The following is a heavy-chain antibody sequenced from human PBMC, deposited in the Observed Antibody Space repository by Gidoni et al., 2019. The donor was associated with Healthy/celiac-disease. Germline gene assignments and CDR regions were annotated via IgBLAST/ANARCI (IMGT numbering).Heavy chain of an antibody. V-gene: IGHV3-30*03. CDR3: ATVSEGDSGYDFNYYYYGMDV. CDR2: ISYDGSNK. CDR1: GFTFSSYG. D-gene: IGHD5-12*01. J-gene: IGHJ6*02. Sequence: QVQLVESGVGVVQPGRSLRLSCAASGFTFSSYGMHWVRQAPGKGLEWVAVISYDGSNKYYADSVKGRFTISRDNSKNTLYLQMNSLRAEDTAVYYCATVSEGDSGYDFNYYYYGMDVWGQGTTVTVSS.